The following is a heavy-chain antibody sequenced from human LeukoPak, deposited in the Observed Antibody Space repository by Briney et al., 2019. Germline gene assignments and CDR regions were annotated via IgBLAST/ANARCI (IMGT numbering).Heavy chain of an antibody. CDR1: GGTFSSYA. V-gene: IGHV1-69*06. J-gene: IGHJ2*01. D-gene: IGHD3-10*01. CDR2: IIPIFGTA. Sequence: SVKVSCKASGGTFSSYAISWVRQAPGQGLGWMGGIIPIFGTANYAQKFQGRVTITADKSTSTAYMELSSLRSEDTAVYYCARTILWFGELLTEDWYFDLWGRGTLVTVSS. CDR3: ARTILWFGELLTEDWYFDL.